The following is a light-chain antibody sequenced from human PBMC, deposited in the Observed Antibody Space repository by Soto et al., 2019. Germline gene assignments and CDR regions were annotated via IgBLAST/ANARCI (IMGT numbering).Light chain of an antibody. CDR1: QSVGSN. J-gene: IGKJ2*01. V-gene: IGKV3-15*01. CDR3: QQYTILPYT. CDR2: GAS. Sequence: EIVMTQSPATLSVSPGERASLSCRASQSVGSNLAWYQQTAGQAPRLLIYGASTRATGIPARFSGSGSGTDFTLTISSLQSEDFAVYSCQQYTILPYTFGQGTKLEIK.